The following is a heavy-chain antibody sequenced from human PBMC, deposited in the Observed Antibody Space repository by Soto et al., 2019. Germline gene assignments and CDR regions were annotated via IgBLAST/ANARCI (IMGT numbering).Heavy chain of an antibody. Sequence: QVQLQESGPGLVKPSGTLSLTCAVSGGSIRSNNWWSWVRQPPGKGLEWIGEIFQSGSTNYNPSLKTRVTIPVDKSKNQFSLKLSSVTAADTAVYYCARVFSGSYSDYWGQGTLVTVSS. CDR1: GGSIRSNNW. CDR3: ARVFSGSYSDY. J-gene: IGHJ4*02. V-gene: IGHV4-4*02. CDR2: IFQSGST. D-gene: IGHD1-26*01.